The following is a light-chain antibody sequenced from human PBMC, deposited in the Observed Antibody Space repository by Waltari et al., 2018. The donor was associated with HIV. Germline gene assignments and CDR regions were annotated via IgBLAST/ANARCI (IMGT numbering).Light chain of an antibody. Sequence: ASVGDAVTLSCRASQGVSTYLNWYQQKPGKAPNLLIHDVSTLQNGVPSRFSGSGSGTEFTLTISSLQPEDLATYYCQQTHSVPLTFGQGTKVEI. V-gene: IGKV1-39*01. CDR1: QGVSTY. CDR2: DVS. J-gene: IGKJ1*01. CDR3: QQTHSVPLT.